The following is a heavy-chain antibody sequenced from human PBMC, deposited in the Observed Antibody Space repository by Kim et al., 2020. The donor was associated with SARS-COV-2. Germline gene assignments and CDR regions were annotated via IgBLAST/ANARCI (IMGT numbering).Heavy chain of an antibody. Sequence: SETLSLTCTVSGGSISSYYWSWIRQPPGKGLEWIGYIYYSGSTNYNPSLKSRVTISVDTSKNQFSLKLSSVTAADTAVDYGSSLVGGTRGGLSYYYGM. CDR3: SSLVGGTRGGLSYYYGM. J-gene: IGHJ6*01. D-gene: IGHD1-26*01. V-gene: IGHV4-59*01. CDR1: GGSISSYY. CDR2: IYYSGST.